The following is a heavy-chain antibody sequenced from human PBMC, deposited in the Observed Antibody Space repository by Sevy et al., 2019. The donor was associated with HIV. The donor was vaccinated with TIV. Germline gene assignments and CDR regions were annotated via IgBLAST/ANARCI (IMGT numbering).Heavy chain of an antibody. V-gene: IGHV4-59*08. CDR1: GGSSTSLY. D-gene: IGHD1-26*01. CDR2: IYYNGHI. CDR3: AGENAWGRGYS. J-gene: IGHJ4*02. Sequence: SETPSLTCTVSGGSSTSLYWNWIRQPPGKGLEWIANIYYNGHINYNPSLKSRVTLSLDTSKNQFSLRLSSVTAADTAMYYCAGENAWGRGYSWGQGTLVTVSS.